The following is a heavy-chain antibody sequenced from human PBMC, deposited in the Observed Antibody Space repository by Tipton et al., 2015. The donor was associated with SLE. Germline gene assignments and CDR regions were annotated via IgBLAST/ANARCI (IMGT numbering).Heavy chain of an antibody. V-gene: IGHV5-10-1*01. CDR2: IDPSDSYT. D-gene: IGHD2-2*01. CDR1: GYSFTSYW. CDR3: ARQREGIVVVPAGVDY. Sequence: QLVQSGAEVKKPGESLKISCKGSGYSFTSYWIGWVRQMPGKGLEWMGRIDPSDSYTNYSPSFQGHVTISADKSISTAYLQWSSLKASDTAMYYCARQREGIVVVPAGVDYWGQGTLVTVSS. J-gene: IGHJ4*02.